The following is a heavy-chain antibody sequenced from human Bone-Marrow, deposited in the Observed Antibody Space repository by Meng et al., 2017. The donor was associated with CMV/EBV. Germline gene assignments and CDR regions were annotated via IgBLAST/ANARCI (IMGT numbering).Heavy chain of an antibody. CDR2: ISSNGGST. Sequence: GGSLRLSCTVSGGSVSSGSYYWSWIRQPPGKGLEYVSAISSNGGSTYYADSVKGRFTISRDNSKNTLYLQMGSLRAEDMAVYYCARESYDFWSGYSDSGTNWFDPWGQGTLVTFSS. CDR3: ARESYDFWSGYSDSGTNWFDP. V-gene: IGHV3-64*02. D-gene: IGHD3-3*01. J-gene: IGHJ5*02. CDR1: GGSVSSGSYY.